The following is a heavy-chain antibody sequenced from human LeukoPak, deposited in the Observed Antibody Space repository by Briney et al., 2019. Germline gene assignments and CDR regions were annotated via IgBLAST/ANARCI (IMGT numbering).Heavy chain of an antibody. CDR3: ARRTPATGYSYGPP. Sequence: PSETLSLTCSVSGDSISTSNYRWGWIRQPPGKGLEGIGSLTYTGSTYYNPSLKSRVTISADTSKNQFSLKLTSVTAADTAVYYCARRTPATGYSYGPPWGQGTLVTVSS. V-gene: IGHV4-39*01. J-gene: IGHJ5*02. CDR2: LTYTGST. CDR1: GDSISTSNYR. D-gene: IGHD5-18*01.